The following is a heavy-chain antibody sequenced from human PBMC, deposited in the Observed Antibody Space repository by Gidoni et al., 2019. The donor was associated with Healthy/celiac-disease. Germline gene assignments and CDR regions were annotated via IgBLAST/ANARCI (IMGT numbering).Heavy chain of an antibody. CDR3: AKDRGRVWSGYYDY. J-gene: IGHJ4*02. CDR2: ISWNSGSI. Sequence: EVQLVESGGGLVQPGRSLRLSCAASGFPFDDYAMHWVRQAPGKGLEWVSGISWNSGSIGYADSVKGRVTISRDNAKNSLYLQMNSLRAEDTALYYCAKDRGRVWSGYYDYWGQGTLVTVSS. D-gene: IGHD3-3*01. V-gene: IGHV3-9*01. CDR1: GFPFDDYA.